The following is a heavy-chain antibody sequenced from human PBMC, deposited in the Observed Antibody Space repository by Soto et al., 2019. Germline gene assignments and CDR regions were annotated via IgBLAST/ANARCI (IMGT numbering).Heavy chain of an antibody. Sequence: QVQLQESGPGLVKPSETLSLTCTVSGGSVSSGIYYWSWIRQPPGKGLEWIGYIYYSGSTNYNPCLKSRVTISVDTSKNQFSLELSSVTAADTAVYYCARATGGLRYFDYWGQGTLVTVSS. CDR1: GGSVSSGIYY. V-gene: IGHV4-61*01. CDR3: ARATGGLRYFDY. D-gene: IGHD6-25*01. CDR2: IYYSGST. J-gene: IGHJ4*02.